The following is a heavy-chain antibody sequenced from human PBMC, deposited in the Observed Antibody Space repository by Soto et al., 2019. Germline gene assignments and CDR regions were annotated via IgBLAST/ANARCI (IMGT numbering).Heavy chain of an antibody. Sequence: GGSLRLSCVGSGFTFSSYGMHWVRQAPGKGLECVAVISDTGSSHYYAASVEGRFTISRENSKNTLSLHMDRLRVEDTAVYYCAKNRGGDCPDNSCYFGADYWGQGTPVTVSS. D-gene: IGHD2-2*01. CDR2: ISDTGSSH. J-gene: IGHJ4*02. CDR3: AKNRGGDCPDNSCYFGADY. V-gene: IGHV3-30*18. CDR1: GFTFSSYG.